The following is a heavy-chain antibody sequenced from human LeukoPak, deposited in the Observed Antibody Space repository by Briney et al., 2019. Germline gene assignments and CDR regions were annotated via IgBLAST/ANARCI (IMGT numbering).Heavy chain of an antibody. CDR2: ISSSGSTI. CDR3: ARGRRHFDWLFQPLDY. Sequence: QPGGSLRLSCAASGFTFCSYEMNWVRQAPGKGLEWVSYISSSGSTIYYADSVKGRFTISRDNAKNSLYLQMNSLRAEDTAVYYCARGRRHFDWLFQPLDYWGQGTLVTVSS. CDR1: GFTFCSYE. D-gene: IGHD3-9*01. J-gene: IGHJ4*02. V-gene: IGHV3-48*03.